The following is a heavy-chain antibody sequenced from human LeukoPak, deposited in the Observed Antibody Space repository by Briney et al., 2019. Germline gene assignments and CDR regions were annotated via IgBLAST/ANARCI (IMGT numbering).Heavy chain of an antibody. J-gene: IGHJ3*02. Sequence: ASVTVSFKASGYSFSDSGINWVRQAPGQGLEWMGWISAYSGNTYFAQKFQGGVTLTTDTSTSTGYMELRTLRSDDTAVYYCARGENPLDAFDIWGQGTMVTVSS. CDR3: ARGENPLDAFDI. CDR2: ISAYSGNT. V-gene: IGHV1-18*01. CDR1: GYSFSDSG.